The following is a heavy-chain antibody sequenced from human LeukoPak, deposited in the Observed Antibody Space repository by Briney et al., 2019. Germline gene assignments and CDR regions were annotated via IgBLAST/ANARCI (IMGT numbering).Heavy chain of an antibody. V-gene: IGHV3-23*01. Sequence: GGSLRLSRAASGFTFSSYAMSWVRQAPGKGLEWVSAISGSGGSTYYADSVKGRFTISRDNSKNTLYLQMNSLRAEDTAVYYCAKVSSGIVVVPAATGFDYWGQGTLVTVSS. D-gene: IGHD2-2*01. CDR1: GFTFSSYA. J-gene: IGHJ4*02. CDR2: ISGSGGST. CDR3: AKVSSGIVVVPAATGFDY.